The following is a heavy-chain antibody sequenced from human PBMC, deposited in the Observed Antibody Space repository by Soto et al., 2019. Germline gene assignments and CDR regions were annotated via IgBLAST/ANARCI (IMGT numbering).Heavy chain of an antibody. CDR1: GFTFSSYA. CDR3: AKDGSPSDIVVVPAAMRNWFDP. Sequence: GGSLRLSCAASGFTFSSYAMSWVRQAPGKGLEWVSAISGSGGSTYYADSVKGRFTISRDNSKNTLYLQMNSLRAEDTAVYYCAKDGSPSDIVVVPAAMRNWFDPWGQGTLVTVSS. J-gene: IGHJ5*02. D-gene: IGHD2-2*01. CDR2: ISGSGGST. V-gene: IGHV3-23*01.